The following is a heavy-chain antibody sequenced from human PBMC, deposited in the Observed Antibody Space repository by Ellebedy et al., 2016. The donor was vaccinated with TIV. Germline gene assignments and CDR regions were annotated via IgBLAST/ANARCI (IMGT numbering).Heavy chain of an antibody. D-gene: IGHD2-21*01. CDR3: ARDQEVGIEVIGYFDY. CDR2: ILYDGSGE. V-gene: IGHV3-33*01. Sequence: GESLKISCAASGFTFSMHGMHSVRQAPGKGLQWVAVILYDGSGEYYADSVKGRFTISRDNSKNTLSLQMNSLRAEDTGIYYCARDQEVGIEVIGYFDYWGQGTLVTVSS. CDR1: GFTFSMHG. J-gene: IGHJ4*02.